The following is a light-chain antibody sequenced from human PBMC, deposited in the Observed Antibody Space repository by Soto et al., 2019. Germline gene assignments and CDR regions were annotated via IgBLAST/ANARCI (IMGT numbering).Light chain of an antibody. V-gene: IGKV1-39*01. CDR3: QQSTSRT. CDR1: QSISSY. CDR2: AAS. J-gene: IGKJ1*01. Sequence: DIQMTQSPSSLSASVGDRVTITCRASQSISSYLNWYQQKPGKAPKLLIYAASSLQSGVPSRFSGSGYGTDFTLTISSLQPEDFATYYCQQSTSRTFGQGTKVDIK.